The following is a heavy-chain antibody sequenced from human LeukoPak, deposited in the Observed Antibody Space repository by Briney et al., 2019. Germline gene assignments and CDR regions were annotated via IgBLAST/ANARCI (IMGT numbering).Heavy chain of an antibody. D-gene: IGHD3-3*01. CDR2: IYSSGST. Sequence: PSETLSLTCTVSGGSISSTNYYWGWIRQPPGKGLEWIGSIYSSGSTYYNPSLKSRVTISVDTSKNQFSLKLSSVTAADTAVYYCARVDAYDFWSGPGSGAFDIWGQGTMVTVPS. CDR1: GGSISSTNYY. CDR3: ARVDAYDFWSGPGSGAFDI. V-gene: IGHV4-39*07. J-gene: IGHJ3*02.